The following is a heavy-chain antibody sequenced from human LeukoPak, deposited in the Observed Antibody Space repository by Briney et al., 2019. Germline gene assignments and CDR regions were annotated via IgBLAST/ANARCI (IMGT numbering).Heavy chain of an antibody. Sequence: SETLSLTCTVSGGSISSYYWSWIRQPPGKGLEWIGYIYYSGSTNYNPSLKGRVTISVDTSKNQFSLKLSSVTAADTAVYYCAKVESGDWNYEDYWGQGTLVTVSS. D-gene: IGHD1-7*01. CDR3: AKVESGDWNYEDY. V-gene: IGHV4-59*01. CDR2: IYYSGST. J-gene: IGHJ4*02. CDR1: GGSISSYY.